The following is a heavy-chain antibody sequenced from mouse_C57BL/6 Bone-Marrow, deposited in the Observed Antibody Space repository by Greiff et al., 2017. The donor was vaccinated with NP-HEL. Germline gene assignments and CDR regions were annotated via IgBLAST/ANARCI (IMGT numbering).Heavy chain of an antibody. CDR2: IDPENGDT. CDR1: GFNIKDDY. J-gene: IGHJ1*03. CDR3: TTLTGTWYFDV. Sequence: EVKLQQSGAELVRPGASVKLSCTASGFNIKDDYMHWVKQRPEQGLEWIGWIDPENGDTEYASKFQGKATITADTSSNTAYLQLSSLTSEDTAVYYCTTLTGTWYFDVWGTGTTVTVSS. D-gene: IGHD4-1*01. V-gene: IGHV14-4*01.